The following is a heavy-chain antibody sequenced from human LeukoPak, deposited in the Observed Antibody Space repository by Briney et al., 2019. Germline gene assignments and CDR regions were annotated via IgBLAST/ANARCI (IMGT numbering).Heavy chain of an antibody. CDR1: GGSISSSSYY. CDR2: IYHSGSA. D-gene: IGHD6-19*01. CDR3: ARVSSSDWYNDRGAFDI. Sequence: PSETLSLTCTVSGGSISSSSYYWSWIRQPPGKGLEWIGNIYHSGSAYYNPSLRGRVTLSVDTSKNQFSLKLSSVTAADTAVYYCARVSSSDWYNDRGAFDIWGQGTMVTVSS. V-gene: IGHV4-39*07. J-gene: IGHJ3*02.